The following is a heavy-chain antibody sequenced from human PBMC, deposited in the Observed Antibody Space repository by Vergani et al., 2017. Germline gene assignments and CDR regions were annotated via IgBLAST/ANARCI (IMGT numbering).Heavy chain of an antibody. J-gene: IGHJ4*02. CDR2: IIPIFGTA. Sequence: QVQLVQSGAEVKKPGSSVKVSCKASGGTFSSYAISWVRQAPGQGLEWMGGIIPIFGTANYAQKLQGRVTMTTDTSTSTAYMELRSLRSDDTAVYYCARGRAFIVGTLGSDYWGQGTLVTVSS. V-gene: IGHV1-69*06. D-gene: IGHD1-26*01. CDR3: ARGRAFIVGTLGSDY. CDR1: GGTFSSYA.